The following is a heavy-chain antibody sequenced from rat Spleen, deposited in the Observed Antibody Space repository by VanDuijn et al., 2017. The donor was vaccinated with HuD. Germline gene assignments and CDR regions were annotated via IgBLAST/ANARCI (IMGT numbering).Heavy chain of an antibody. CDR2: ISPSGGST. Sequence: EVQLVESGGGLVQPGRSLKLSCAASGFTFSNYGMHWIRQAPTKGLEWVASISPSGGSTYYRDSVKGRFTISRDNAKSTLYLQMDSLSSEDTAPYYCATQTYYGYTYEIWFTYWGQGTLVTVSS. CDR1: GFTFSNYG. D-gene: IGHD1-9*01. V-gene: IGHV5-19*01. CDR3: ATQTYYGYTYEIWFTY. J-gene: IGHJ3*01.